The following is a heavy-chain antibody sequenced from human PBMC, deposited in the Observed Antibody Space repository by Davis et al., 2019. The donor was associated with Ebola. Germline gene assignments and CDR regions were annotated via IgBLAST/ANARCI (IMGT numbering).Heavy chain of an antibody. CDR3: ARTGSSWPFDY. CDR1: GGSFSGYY. D-gene: IGHD6-13*01. J-gene: IGHJ4*02. CDR2: INHSGST. V-gene: IGHV4-34*01. Sequence: PSETLSLTCAVYGGSFSGYYWSWIRQPPGKGLEWIGEINHSGSTNYNPSLKSRVTISVDTSKNQFSLKLSSVTAADTAVYYCARTGSSWPFDYWGQGTLVTVSS.